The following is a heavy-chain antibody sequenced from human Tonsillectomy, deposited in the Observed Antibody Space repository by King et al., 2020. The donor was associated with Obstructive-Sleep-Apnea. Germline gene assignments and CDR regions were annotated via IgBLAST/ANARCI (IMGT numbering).Heavy chain of an antibody. CDR3: ARQSQLLWFGEFPDYYYYGMDV. CDR1: GYSFTSYW. V-gene: IGHV5-51*01. CDR2: IYPGDSDT. D-gene: IGHD3-10*01. Sequence: VQLVQSGAEVKKPGESLKISCKGSGYSFTSYWIGWVRQMPGKGLEWMGIIYPGDSDTRYSPSFQGQVTISADKSISTAYLQWSSLKASDTAMYYCARQSQLLWFGEFPDYYYYGMDVWGQGTTVTVSS. J-gene: IGHJ6*02.